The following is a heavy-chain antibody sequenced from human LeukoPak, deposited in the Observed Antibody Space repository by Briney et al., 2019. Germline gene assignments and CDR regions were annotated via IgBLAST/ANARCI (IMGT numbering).Heavy chain of an antibody. CDR3: ARDGLVATMGYYYGMDV. CDR2: IYYSGST. Sequence: PSETLSLTCTVSGGSISSSSYYWGWIRQPPGKGLEWIGSIYYSGSTYYNPSLKSRVTISVDTSKNQFSLKLSSVTAADTAVYYCARDGLVATMGYYYGMDVWGQGTTVTVSS. V-gene: IGHV4-39*07. D-gene: IGHD5-12*01. J-gene: IGHJ6*02. CDR1: GGSISSSSYY.